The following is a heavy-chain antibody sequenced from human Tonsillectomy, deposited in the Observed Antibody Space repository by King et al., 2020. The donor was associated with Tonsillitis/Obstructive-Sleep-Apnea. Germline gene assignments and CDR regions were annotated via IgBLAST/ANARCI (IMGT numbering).Heavy chain of an antibody. CDR3: ATDGAGTTPPISYNMDV. Sequence: QLVQSGADVKKPGASVKVSCKASGYTFTSNGISWVRQAPGQGLEWMGWISALNGDTNYAQKFQGRVTMTTDTSMFTAYRELRSLGSDDTAVYYCATDGAGTTPPISYNMDVWGEGTTVTVSS. V-gene: IGHV1-18*01. CDR1: GYTFTSNG. J-gene: IGHJ6*03. D-gene: IGHD1/OR15-1a*01. CDR2: ISALNGDT.